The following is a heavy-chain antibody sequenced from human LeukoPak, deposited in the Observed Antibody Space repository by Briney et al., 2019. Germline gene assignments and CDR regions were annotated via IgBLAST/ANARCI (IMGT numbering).Heavy chain of an antibody. D-gene: IGHD3-10*01. CDR1: GGSISGSRYY. V-gene: IGHV4-39*01. CDR2: IHSSGST. J-gene: IGHJ5*02. CDR3: ARVTYGSGSYYNYRNNWFDP. Sequence: SQTLSLTCSVSGGSISGSRYYWGWIRQPPGQGLEWIGSIHSSGSTYYNPSLTSRVTVSVDTSKNQFSLKLGSVTAADTAVYYCARVTYGSGSYYNYRNNWFDPWGPGTLVTVSS.